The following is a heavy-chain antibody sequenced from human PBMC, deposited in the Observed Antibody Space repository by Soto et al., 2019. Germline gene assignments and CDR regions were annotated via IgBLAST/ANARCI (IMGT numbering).Heavy chain of an antibody. Sequence: ASVKVSCKASGYGFTTYYLHWVRQAPGQGLEWLGMINPNGGATAYAQNFQGRVSMTTDMSTSTVFMDLSSLRFDDTAVYYCARGISGTYTARDFWGQGALVTVSS. CDR1: GYGFTTYY. V-gene: IGHV1-46*01. J-gene: IGHJ4*02. CDR2: INPNGGAT. D-gene: IGHD1-26*01. CDR3: ARGISGTYTARDF.